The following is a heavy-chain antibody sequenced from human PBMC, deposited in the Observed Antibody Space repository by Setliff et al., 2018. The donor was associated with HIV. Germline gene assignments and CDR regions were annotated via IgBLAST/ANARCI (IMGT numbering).Heavy chain of an antibody. CDR2: IYYSGST. J-gene: IGHJ3*02. CDR1: GGSISSSTYY. V-gene: IGHV4-39*01. Sequence: KPSETLSLTCSVSGGSISSSTYYWGWIRQPPGKGLEWIGSIYYSGSTYYNPSLKSRVTISVDTSKNQFSLKLNSVTAADTAVYHCARADNYYYDSGAFKSGLDAFDIWGQGTMVTVSS. D-gene: IGHD3-22*01. CDR3: ARADNYYYDSGAFKSGLDAFDI.